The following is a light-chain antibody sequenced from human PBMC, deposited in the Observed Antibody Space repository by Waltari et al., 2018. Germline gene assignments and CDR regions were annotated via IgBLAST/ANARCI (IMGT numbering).Light chain of an antibody. Sequence: QSALTQPASVSGSPGQSITISCTGTASYVAFYNYVSWYQQHPGKAPKVIIYDVSERPSGVSSRFSGSTSGNSAFLTISGLQAEDEADYYCNSYTGSSSWVFGGGTKLTV. CDR2: DVS. V-gene: IGLV2-14*03. CDR3: NSYTGSSSWV. CDR1: ASYVAFYNY. J-gene: IGLJ3*02.